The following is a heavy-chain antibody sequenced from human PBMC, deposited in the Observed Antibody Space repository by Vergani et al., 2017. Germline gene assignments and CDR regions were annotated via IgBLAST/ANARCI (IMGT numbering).Heavy chain of an antibody. D-gene: IGHD3-3*01. V-gene: IGHV3-23*04. Sequence: VQLVESGGGVVQPGRSLRLSCAASGFTFSSYAMSWVRQAPGKGLEWVSAISGSGGSTYYADSVKGRFTISRDNSKNTLYLQMNSLRAEDTAVYYCAKDDPRGEYYDFWSGYPPIGQDPWGQGTLVTVSS. CDR2: ISGSGGST. CDR1: GFTFSSYA. J-gene: IGHJ5*02. CDR3: AKDDPRGEYYDFWSGYPPIGQDP.